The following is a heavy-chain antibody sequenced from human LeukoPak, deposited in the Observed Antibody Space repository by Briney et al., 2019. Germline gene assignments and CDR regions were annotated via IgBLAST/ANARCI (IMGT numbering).Heavy chain of an antibody. Sequence: GGSLRLSCAASGFTFSSYGMHWVRQAPGKGLEWVALIWYDGSKRYYADSAKGRFTISRDNSKNTLYLQMNSLRAEDTAVYYCAKDGAAPYYYYGMDVWGQGTTVTVSS. CDR1: GFTFSSYG. CDR2: IWYDGSKR. D-gene: IGHD6-25*01. J-gene: IGHJ6*02. CDR3: AKDGAAPYYYYGMDV. V-gene: IGHV3-30*02.